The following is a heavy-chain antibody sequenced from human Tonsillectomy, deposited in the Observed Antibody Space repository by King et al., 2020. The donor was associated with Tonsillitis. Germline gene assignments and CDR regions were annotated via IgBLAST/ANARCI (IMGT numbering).Heavy chain of an antibody. J-gene: IGHJ4*02. Sequence: QLQESGPGLVKPSETLSLTCTISGGSFSSYYWSWIRQPPGKGLEYLGSIYYSGSTNYSPSLESRVTMSVDRSKNQFSLELSSVTAADTAVYYCARTTHKKNYYDSSGYHPAVDFWGQGTLVTVSS. CDR3: ARTTHKKNYYDSSGYHPAVDF. D-gene: IGHD3-22*01. CDR1: GGSFSSYY. V-gene: IGHV4-59*01. CDR2: IYYSGST.